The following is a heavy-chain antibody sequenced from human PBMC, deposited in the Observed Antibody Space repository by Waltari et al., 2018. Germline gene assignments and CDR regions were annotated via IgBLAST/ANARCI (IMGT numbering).Heavy chain of an antibody. CDR1: GGSFSGYY. D-gene: IGHD2-21*02. Sequence: QVQLQQWGAGLLKPSETLSLTCAVYGGSFSGYYWSWIPPPPGKGLEWIGEINHSGSTNYNPSLKSRVTISVDTSKNQFSLKLSSVTAADTAVYYCARVAVVTSPTETTRAENWGQGTLVTVSS. J-gene: IGHJ4*02. CDR3: ARVAVVTSPTETTRAEN. V-gene: IGHV4-34*01. CDR2: INHSGST.